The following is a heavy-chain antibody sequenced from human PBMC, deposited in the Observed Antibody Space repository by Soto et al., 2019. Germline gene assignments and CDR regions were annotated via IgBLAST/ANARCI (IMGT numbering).Heavy chain of an antibody. V-gene: IGHV1-3*01. CDR2: INGGNGKT. CDR3: ARDDWNDVSINFDY. CDR1: GYTFTNYA. Sequence: ASVKVSCKASGYTFTNYAIHWVRQAPGQRLEWMGWINGGNGKTKYSQQFRGRVTITRDTSASTAYLELSSLRSEDTAVYFCARDDWNDVSINFDYWGQGTLVTVSS. J-gene: IGHJ4*02. D-gene: IGHD1-1*01.